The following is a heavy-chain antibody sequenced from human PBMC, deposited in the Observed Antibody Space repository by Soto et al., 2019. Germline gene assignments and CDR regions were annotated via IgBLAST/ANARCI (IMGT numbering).Heavy chain of an antibody. V-gene: IGHV4-59*01. J-gene: IGHJ6*02. CDR2: IYYSGST. CDR3: ARVVGTPKSGMDV. Sequence: ETLSLTCTVSGGSISSYYWSWIRQPPGKGLEWIGYIYYSGSTNYNPSLKSRVTISVDTSKNQFSLKLSSVTAADTAVYYCARVVGTPKSGMDVWGQGTTVTVSS. D-gene: IGHD2-15*01. CDR1: GGSISSYY.